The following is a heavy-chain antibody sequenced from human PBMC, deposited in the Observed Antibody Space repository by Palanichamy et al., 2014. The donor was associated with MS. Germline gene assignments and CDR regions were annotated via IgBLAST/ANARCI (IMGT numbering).Heavy chain of an antibody. CDR3: ARQAAMVREVGFV. D-gene: IGHD5-18*01. CDR1: GYSISSGYY. Sequence: VQLQESGPGLVKPSETLSLTCAVSGYSISSGYYWGWIRQPPGKGLEWIGNIYYTGTTFYNPSLKSRITISVDTSKNQFSLKLNSVTAADTAVYYCARQAAMVREVGFVWGQGTTVTVSS. CDR2: IYYTGTT. J-gene: IGHJ6*02. V-gene: IGHV4-38-2*01.